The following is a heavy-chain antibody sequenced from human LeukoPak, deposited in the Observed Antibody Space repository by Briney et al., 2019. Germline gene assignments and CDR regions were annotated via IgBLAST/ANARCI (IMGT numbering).Heavy chain of an antibody. CDR1: GGSFSGYY. Sequence: PSETLSLTCAVYGGSFSGYYWSWIRQPPGKGLEWIGSIYHSGSTYYNPSLKSRVTISVDTSKNQFSLKLSSVTAADTAVYYCARAFRGIFGVFEAFDIWGQGTMVTVSS. J-gene: IGHJ3*02. V-gene: IGHV4-34*01. D-gene: IGHD3-3*01. CDR3: ARAFRGIFGVFEAFDI. CDR2: IYHSGST.